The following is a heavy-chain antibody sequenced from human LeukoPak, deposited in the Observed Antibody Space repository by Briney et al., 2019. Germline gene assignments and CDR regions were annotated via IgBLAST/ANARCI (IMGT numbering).Heavy chain of an antibody. D-gene: IGHD4-17*01. V-gene: IGHV4-30-2*01. CDR3: ARGRHDRYGDPLRYFEY. J-gene: IGHJ4*02. CDR2: IYHSGST. Sequence: PSQTLSLTCTVSGGSISSGGYSWSWIRQPPGKGLEWIGYIYHSGSTYSNPSLKSRVTISVDRSKDQFSLKLSSVTAADTAVYYCARGRHDRYGDPLRYFEYWGQGTLVTVSS. CDR1: GGSISSGGYS.